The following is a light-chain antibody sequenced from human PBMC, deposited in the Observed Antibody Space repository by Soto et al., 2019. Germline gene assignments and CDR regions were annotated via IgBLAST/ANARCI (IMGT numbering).Light chain of an antibody. CDR2: DVS. CDR3: SSYTSSSTDV. J-gene: IGLJ1*01. V-gene: IGLV2-14*01. CDR1: SSDVGGYNY. Sequence: QSVLTQPASVSGSPGQSITISCTGTSSDVGGYNYVSWYQQHPGKAPKLVIYDVSNRPSGVSNRFSGSKSGNTASLTISGLQAEDEADYYCSSYTSSSTDVFGTGTKVTVL.